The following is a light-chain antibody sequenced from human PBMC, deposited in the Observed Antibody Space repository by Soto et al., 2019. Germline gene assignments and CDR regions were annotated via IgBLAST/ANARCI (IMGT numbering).Light chain of an antibody. CDR1: QSIPSNY. V-gene: IGKV3-20*01. Sequence: DIVLTQSPATLSLSPGERATLSCRASQSIPSNYLAWFQQKPGQSPRLLIYGASSRPTGIPDRFSGSGSGTDFTLAISRLEPDDFALYYCQQYGSSPFTFGGGTKVDIK. J-gene: IGKJ4*01. CDR2: GAS. CDR3: QQYGSSPFT.